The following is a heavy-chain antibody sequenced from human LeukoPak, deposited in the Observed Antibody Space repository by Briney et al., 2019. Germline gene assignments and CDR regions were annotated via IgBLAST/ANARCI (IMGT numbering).Heavy chain of an antibody. CDR3: AKNPTLTTLYNWFDP. D-gene: IGHD4-17*01. CDR2: IYSGGST. V-gene: IGHV3-53*01. CDR1: GFTVSSNY. Sequence: GGSLRLSCAASGFTVSSNYMSWVRQAPGKGLEWVSVIYSGGSTYYADSVKGRFTISRDNSKNTLYLQMNSLRAEDTAVYYCAKNPTLTTLYNWFDPWGQGTLVTVSS. J-gene: IGHJ5*02.